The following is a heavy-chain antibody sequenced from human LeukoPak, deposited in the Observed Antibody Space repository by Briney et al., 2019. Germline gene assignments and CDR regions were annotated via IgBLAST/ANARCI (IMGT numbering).Heavy chain of an antibody. D-gene: IGHD3-22*01. CDR3: ARWGADSYDSSGYYLNY. J-gene: IGHJ4*02. CDR1: GGSMSRYY. Sequence: SETLSLTCTVSGGSMSRYYWSWIRQPPGKGLEWIAYMYYTGSTTYNPSLESRVTISVDTSKNQFSLKLSSVTAADTAVYYCARWGADSYDSSGYYLNYWGQGTLVTVSS. V-gene: IGHV4-59*08. CDR2: MYYTGST.